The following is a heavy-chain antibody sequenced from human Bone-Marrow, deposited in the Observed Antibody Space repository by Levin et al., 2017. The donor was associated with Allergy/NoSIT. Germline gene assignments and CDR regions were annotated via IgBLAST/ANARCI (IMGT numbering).Heavy chain of an antibody. V-gene: IGHV4-39*01. J-gene: IGHJ4*02. D-gene: IGHD3-22*01. Sequence: GSLRLSCTVSGASISSSSYYWGWIRQPPGKGLEWIGSIYYTGSTYYNPSLESRLTISVDTSKNQFSLKLSSVTAADTAVYYCATRYHYDTSGYSRYFDYWGQGTLVTVSS. CDR2: IYYTGST. CDR3: ATRYHYDTSGYSRYFDY. CDR1: GASISSSSYY.